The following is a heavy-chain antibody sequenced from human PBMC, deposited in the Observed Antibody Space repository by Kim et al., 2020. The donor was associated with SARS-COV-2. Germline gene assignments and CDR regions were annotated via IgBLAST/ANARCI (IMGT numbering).Heavy chain of an antibody. D-gene: IGHD4-4*01. Sequence: GESLKISCKGSGYSFTSYWIGWVRQMPGKGLEWMGIIYPGDSDTRYSPSFQGQVTISADKSISTAYLQWSSLKASDTAMYYCATLRGSIEGDYSNYGAYYYGMDVWGQGTTVTVSS. J-gene: IGHJ6*02. CDR3: ATLRGSIEGDYSNYGAYYYGMDV. CDR2: IYPGDSDT. V-gene: IGHV5-51*01. CDR1: GYSFTSYW.